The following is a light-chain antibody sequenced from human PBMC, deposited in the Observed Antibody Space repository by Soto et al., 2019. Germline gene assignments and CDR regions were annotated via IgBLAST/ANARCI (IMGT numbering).Light chain of an antibody. CDR1: GSDVGSYNY. V-gene: IGLV2-14*01. CDR2: EVN. CDR3: SSYTVSSTVL. Sequence: QSALTQPASVSGSPGQSITLSCIGTGSDVGSYNYVSWYQQRPGKAPKLMIYEVNNRPSGVSDRFSGSKSANTASLTISGLQAEDEADYYCSSYTVSSTVLFGGGTKLTVL. J-gene: IGLJ2*01.